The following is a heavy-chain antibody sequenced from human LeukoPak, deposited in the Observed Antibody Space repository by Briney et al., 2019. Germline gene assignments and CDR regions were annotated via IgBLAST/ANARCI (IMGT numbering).Heavy chain of an antibody. CDR3: ARHCRERFISSGWYPETYYYYYMDV. Sequence: PSETLSLTCAVSGGSVSSSNWWSWVRQPPGKGLEWIGEIYHSGSTNYNPSLKSRVTISVDTSKNQFSLKLSSVTAADTAVYYCARHCRERFISSGWYPETYYYYYMDVWGKGTTVTVSS. CDR1: GGSVSSSNW. J-gene: IGHJ6*03. D-gene: IGHD6-19*01. CDR2: IYHSGST. V-gene: IGHV4-4*02.